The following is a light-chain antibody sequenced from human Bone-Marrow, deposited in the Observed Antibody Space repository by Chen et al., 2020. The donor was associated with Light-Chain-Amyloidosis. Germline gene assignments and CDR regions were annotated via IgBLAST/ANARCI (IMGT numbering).Light chain of an antibody. CDR2: RDT. V-gene: IGLV3-25*03. Sequence: SYELTQPLEASVLPGQTASITDYGDEFQTKYAYWYQQNPGQAPVLVIHRDTEKPSGISERFSGSSSGTTATLTISGVQAEDEADYHCQSADSSGTYEVIFGGGTKLTVL. J-gene: IGLJ2*01. CDR3: QSADSSGTYEVI. CDR1: EFQTKY.